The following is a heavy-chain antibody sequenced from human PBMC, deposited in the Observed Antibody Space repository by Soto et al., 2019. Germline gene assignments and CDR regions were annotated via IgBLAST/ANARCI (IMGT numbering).Heavy chain of an antibody. V-gene: IGHV1-18*04. Sequence: QGQLVQSGGEVKKPGASVKVSCKASGYTFTSNGISWVRQAPGQGLEWMGWISGYTGDTDYAQKVQGRVTMTTYTTTSTAYMEVRSLRPDDTAVYYCARDKPQQIVGYNYYYGLDVWGQGTTVTVSS. J-gene: IGHJ6*02. D-gene: IGHD6-6*01. CDR3: ARDKPQQIVGYNYYYGLDV. CDR1: GYTFTSNG. CDR2: ISGYTGDT.